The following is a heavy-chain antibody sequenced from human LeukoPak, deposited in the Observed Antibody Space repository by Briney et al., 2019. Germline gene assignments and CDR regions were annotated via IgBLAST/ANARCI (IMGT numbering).Heavy chain of an antibody. CDR3: ARLLGAFWSGSKGAFDI. CDR2: IYPGDSDT. J-gene: IGHJ3*02. V-gene: IGHV5-51*01. CDR1: GYSFTSYW. Sequence: GESLKISCKGSGYSFTSYWIGWVRQMPGKGLEWMGIIYPGDSDTRYSPSFQGQVTISADKSISTAYLQWSSLKASDTAMYYCARLLGAFWSGSKGAFDIWGQGTKVTVSS. D-gene: IGHD3-3*01.